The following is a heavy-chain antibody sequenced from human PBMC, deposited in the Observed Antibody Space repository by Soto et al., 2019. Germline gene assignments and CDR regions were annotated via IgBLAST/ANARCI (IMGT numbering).Heavy chain of an antibody. Sequence: QVQLVQSGAEVKKPGASVKVSCKASGYTFTSYGISWVRQAPGQGLEWMGWISAYNGNTNYAQKLQGRVTMTPDTSTSTGYMELRSLGSEDKAVYFCARDSRCRYYYWGQGTLVTVSS. J-gene: IGHJ4*02. V-gene: IGHV1-18*01. CDR3: ARDSRCRYYY. CDR1: GYTFTSYG. CDR2: ISAYNGNT. D-gene: IGHD6-13*01.